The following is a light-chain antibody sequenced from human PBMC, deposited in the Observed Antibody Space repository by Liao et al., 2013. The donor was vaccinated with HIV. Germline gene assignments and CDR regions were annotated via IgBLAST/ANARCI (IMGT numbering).Light chain of an antibody. J-gene: IGLJ3*02. CDR2: QDT. CDR3: QTWDSSTVV. V-gene: IGLV3-21*01. CDR1: NIGTKS. Sequence: SYVLTQPPSVSVAPGKTATVSCGGNNIGTKSVHWYQQKPGQSPVLLIFQDTKRPSGIPERFSGSSSGHTATLTISGTQALDEADYYCQTWDSSTVVFGGGTKLTVL.